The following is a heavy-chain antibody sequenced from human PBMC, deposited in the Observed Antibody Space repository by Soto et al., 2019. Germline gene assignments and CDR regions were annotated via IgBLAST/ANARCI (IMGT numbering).Heavy chain of an antibody. D-gene: IGHD2-8*01. CDR1: GGSISSYY. CDR2: IYYSGST. Sequence: PSETLSLTCTVSGGSISSYYWSWIRQPPGKGLEWIGYIYYSGSTNYNPSLKSRVTISVDTSKNQFSLKLSSVTAADTAVYYCARQPAGTRQCTNGVCYDYYYYGMDVWGQGTTVTVSS. J-gene: IGHJ6*02. V-gene: IGHV4-59*08. CDR3: ARQPAGTRQCTNGVCYDYYYYGMDV.